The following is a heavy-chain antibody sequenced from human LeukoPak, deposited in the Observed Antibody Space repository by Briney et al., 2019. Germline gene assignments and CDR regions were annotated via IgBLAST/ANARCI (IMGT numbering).Heavy chain of an antibody. CDR2: IYYSGST. Sequence: SETLSLTCTVSGDSISSSSSYWGWIRQPPGEGLEWIVSIYYSGSTNYNPSLKSRLTISVDTSKNQFSLKLSSVTAADTAVYYCARDRGNSYGDYVNYYYYMDVWGKGTTVTVS. CDR1: GDSISSSSSY. CDR3: ARDRGNSYGDYVNYYYYMDV. D-gene: IGHD4-17*01. V-gene: IGHV4-39*07. J-gene: IGHJ6*03.